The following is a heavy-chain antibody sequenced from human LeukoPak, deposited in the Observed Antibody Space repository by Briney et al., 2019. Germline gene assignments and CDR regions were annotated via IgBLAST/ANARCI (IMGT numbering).Heavy chain of an antibody. Sequence: PGGSLRLSCAASGFTFSSYGMHWVRQAPGKGLEWVAFIRYDGSNKYYADSVKGRFTISRDNSKNTLYLQMNSLRAEDTAVYYCARDGIAVATLDYWGQGTLVTVSS. V-gene: IGHV3-30*02. CDR1: GFTFSSYG. J-gene: IGHJ4*02. D-gene: IGHD6-19*01. CDR2: IRYDGSNK. CDR3: ARDGIAVATLDY.